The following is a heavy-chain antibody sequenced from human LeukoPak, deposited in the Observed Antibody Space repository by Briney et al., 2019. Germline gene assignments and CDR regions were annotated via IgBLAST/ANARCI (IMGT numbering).Heavy chain of an antibody. V-gene: IGHV3-7*01. CDR1: GFTFSSYW. D-gene: IGHD1-26*01. J-gene: IGHJ4*02. CDR2: IKQDGSEK. CDR3: ARGSGSLDY. Sequence: GGSLRLSCAASGFTFSSYWMSWVRQAPGKGLEWVANIKQDGSEKYYVDSVKGRFTISRDNANNSLFLQMNRLRAEDTAAYYCARGSGSLDYWGQGTLVTVSS.